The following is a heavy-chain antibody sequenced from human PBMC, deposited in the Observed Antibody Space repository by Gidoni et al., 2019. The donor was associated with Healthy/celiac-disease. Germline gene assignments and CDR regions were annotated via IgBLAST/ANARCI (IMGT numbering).Heavy chain of an antibody. V-gene: IGHV3-49*02. CDR3: TRAAMNYDILTGYYKFDY. CDR2: GGTT. Sequence: GGTTEYAASVKGRFTISRDDSKSIAYLQMNSLKTEDTAVYYCTRAAMNYDILTGYYKFDYWGQGTLVTVSS. D-gene: IGHD3-9*01. J-gene: IGHJ4*02.